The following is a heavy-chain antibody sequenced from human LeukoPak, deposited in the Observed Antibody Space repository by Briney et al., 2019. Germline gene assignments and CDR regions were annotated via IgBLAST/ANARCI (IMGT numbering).Heavy chain of an antibody. CDR2: IYTSGST. CDR3: ARHRGYCSSTNCRERWFDP. D-gene: IGHD2-2*03. Sequence: SETLSLTCTVSGGSISSYYWSWIRQPPGKGLEWIGYIYTSGSTNYNPSLKSRVTISVDTSKNQFSLKLSSVTAADTAVYYCARHRGYCSSTNCRERWFDPWGQGTLVTVSS. J-gene: IGHJ5*02. V-gene: IGHV4-4*09. CDR1: GGSISSYY.